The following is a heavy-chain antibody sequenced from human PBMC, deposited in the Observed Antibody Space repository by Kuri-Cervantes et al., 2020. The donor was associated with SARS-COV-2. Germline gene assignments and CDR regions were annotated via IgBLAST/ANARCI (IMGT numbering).Heavy chain of an antibody. CDR2: ITPVFGST. D-gene: IGHD1/OR15-1a*01. V-gene: IGHV1-69*13. J-gene: IGHJ4*02. Sequence: SVKVSCKASGGTINNFLIDWVRQAPGQGPEWMGGITPVFGSTNYAEEFQDRVTITADETTNTVYMELNNLRFDDTAVDYCAREASGNNARTHFDLWGQGTLVTVSS. CDR1: GGTINNFL. CDR3: AREASGNNARTHFDL.